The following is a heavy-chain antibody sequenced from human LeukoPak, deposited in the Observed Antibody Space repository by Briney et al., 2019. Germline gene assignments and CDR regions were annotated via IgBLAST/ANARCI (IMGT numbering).Heavy chain of an antibody. CDR2: ISGDGRGT. CDR3: ARDGRYSSSWYGDYYYGMDV. CDR1: GFIFTDYW. D-gene: IGHD6-13*01. Sequence: PGGSLRLSCAASGFIFTDYWMHWVRQGPGKELVWVARISGDGRGTTYADSVKGRFTISRDNAKNSLYLQMNSLRAEDTAVYYCARDGRYSSSWYGDYYYGMDVWGQGTTVTVSS. J-gene: IGHJ6*02. V-gene: IGHV3-74*01.